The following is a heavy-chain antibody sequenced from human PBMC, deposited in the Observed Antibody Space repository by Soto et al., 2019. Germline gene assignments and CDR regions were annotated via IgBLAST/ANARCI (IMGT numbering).Heavy chain of an antibody. J-gene: IGHJ4*02. V-gene: IGHV1-18*01. D-gene: IGHD6-13*01. CDR1: GYTFSSYG. Sequence: QVQLVQSGAEVKKPGASVKVSCKASGYTFSSYGISWVRQAPGQGLQWVGWISAYNGNTNYAQKLQGRVTMTRDTSTTTAYMELRSMRSDDTAVYYCARSLGSSSWYDYWGQGTLVTVSS. CDR2: ISAYNGNT. CDR3: ARSLGSSSWYDY.